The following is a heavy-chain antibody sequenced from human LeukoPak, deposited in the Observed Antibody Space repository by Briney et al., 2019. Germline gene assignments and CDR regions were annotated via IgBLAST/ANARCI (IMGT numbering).Heavy chain of an antibody. CDR2: IRYEGSNK. J-gene: IGHJ4*02. D-gene: IGHD3-3*01. CDR3: AKDALTYYDFWSGSPGLYYFDY. Sequence: GGSLRLSCAASGFTFSSYGMHWVRQAPGKGREGVAFIRYEGSNKYYADSVKGRFTISRDNSKNTLYLQMNSLRAEDTAVYYCAKDALTYYDFWSGSPGLYYFDYWGQGTLVTVSS. V-gene: IGHV3-30*02. CDR1: GFTFSSYG.